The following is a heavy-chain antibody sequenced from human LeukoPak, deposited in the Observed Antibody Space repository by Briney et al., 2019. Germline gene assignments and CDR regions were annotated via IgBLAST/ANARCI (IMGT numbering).Heavy chain of an antibody. D-gene: IGHD3-22*01. CDR3: ARTYYYDSSGYLFDY. V-gene: IGHV5-51*01. J-gene: IGHJ4*02. Sequence: GASLKISYKGSGSSFTNYWIGWVRQMPGKGLGWMGIIYPGDSDTKYSPSFQGQVTISADKSISTAYLQWSNLKASDTAMYYCARTYYYDSSGYLFDYWGQGTLVTVSS. CDR2: IYPGDSDT. CDR1: GSSFTNYW.